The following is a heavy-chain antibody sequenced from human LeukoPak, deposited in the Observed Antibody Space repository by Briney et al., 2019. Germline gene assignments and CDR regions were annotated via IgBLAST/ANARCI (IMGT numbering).Heavy chain of an antibody. CDR3: AKDQAGNTMVRGVIIKAYYYYYGMDV. CDR1: GVTFSSYG. V-gene: IGHV3-30*18. Sequence: PGGSLRLSCAASGVTFSSYGMHWVRQAPGKGLEWVAVISYDGSNKYYADSVKGRFTISRDNSKNTLYLQMNSLRAEDTAVYYCAKDQAGNTMVRGVIIKAYYYYYGMDVWGQGTRSPSP. J-gene: IGHJ6*02. CDR2: ISYDGSNK. D-gene: IGHD3-10*01.